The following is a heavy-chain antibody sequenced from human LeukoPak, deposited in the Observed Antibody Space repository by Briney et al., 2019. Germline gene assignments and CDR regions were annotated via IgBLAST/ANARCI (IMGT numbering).Heavy chain of an antibody. CDR2: INPNSGGT. CDR3: ASRYCSSTSCPEPTGFDP. D-gene: IGHD2-2*01. J-gene: IGHJ5*02. CDR1: GYTFTGYY. V-gene: IGHV1-2*02. Sequence: ASVKVSCKASGYTFTGYYMHWVRQAPGQGLEWMGWINPNSGGTNYAQKFRGGVTMTRDTSISTAYMELSRLRSDDTAVYYCASRYCSSTSCPEPTGFDPWGQGTLVTVSS.